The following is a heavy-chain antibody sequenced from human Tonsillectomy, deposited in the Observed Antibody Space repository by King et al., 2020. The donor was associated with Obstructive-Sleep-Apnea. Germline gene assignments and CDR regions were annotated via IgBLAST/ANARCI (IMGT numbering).Heavy chain of an antibody. CDR3: ARDSCGGDCYPFGDAFDI. CDR2: IYYSGST. J-gene: IGHJ3*02. V-gene: IGHV4-31*03. D-gene: IGHD2-21*02. CDR1: GGSTTSGSHY. Sequence: VQLQESGPGLVKPSQTLSLTCNVSGGSTTSGSHYWSWIRQHPGKGLEWVGYIYYSGSTYYNPSLKSRVTISVDTSKNQFSLKLTSVTAADTAVYYCARDSCGGDCYPFGDAFDIWGQGTMVTVSS.